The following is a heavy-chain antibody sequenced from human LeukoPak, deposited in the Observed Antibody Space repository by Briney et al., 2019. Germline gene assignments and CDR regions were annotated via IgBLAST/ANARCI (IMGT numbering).Heavy chain of an antibody. D-gene: IGHD4-17*01. V-gene: IGHV4-39*07. CDR3: ARARYGDYLGYFQH. Sequence: PSETLSLTCTVSGGSISSSSYYWSWIRQPPGKGLEWIGEINHSGSTNYNPSLKSRVTISVDTSKNQFSLKLSSVTAADTAVYYCARARYGDYLGYFQHWGQGTLVTVSS. CDR1: GGSISSSSYY. CDR2: INHSGST. J-gene: IGHJ1*01.